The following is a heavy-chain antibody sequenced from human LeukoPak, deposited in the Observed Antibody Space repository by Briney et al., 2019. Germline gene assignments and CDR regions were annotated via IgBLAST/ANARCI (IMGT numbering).Heavy chain of an antibody. Sequence: PSETLSLTCTVSGGSISSSSYYWGWIRQPPGKGLEWIGSIYYRGSTYYNPSLKSRVTISVDTSKNQFSLKLSSVTAADTAVYYCARRDYYDSRRAFDPSGQGTLVTVSS. J-gene: IGHJ5*02. CDR3: ARRDYYDSRRAFDP. CDR2: IYYRGST. V-gene: IGHV4-39*01. D-gene: IGHD3-22*01. CDR1: GGSISSSSYY.